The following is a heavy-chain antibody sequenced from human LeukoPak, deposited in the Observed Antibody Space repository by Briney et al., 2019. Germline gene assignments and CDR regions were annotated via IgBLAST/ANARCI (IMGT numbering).Heavy chain of an antibody. Sequence: SETLSLTCTVSGGSISSYYWSWIRLPPGKGLEWIGYIYYSGSTNYNPSLKSRVTISVDTSKNQFSLKLSSVTAADTAVYYCARGDYNGFSFDYWGQGTLVTVSS. CDR2: IYYSGST. CDR3: ARGDYNGFSFDY. J-gene: IGHJ4*02. V-gene: IGHV4-59*08. D-gene: IGHD4-17*01. CDR1: GGSISSYY.